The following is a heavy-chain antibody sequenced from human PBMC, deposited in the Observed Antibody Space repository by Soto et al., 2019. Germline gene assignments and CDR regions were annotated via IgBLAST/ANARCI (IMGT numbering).Heavy chain of an antibody. D-gene: IGHD3-3*01. Sequence: EVQLVESGGGLIQPGGSLRLSCAASGFTVSSNYMSWVRQAPGKGLEWVSVIYSGGSTYYADSVKGRFTISRDNSKNTLYLQMNSLRAEDTAVYYCARESPPYDFWSGAGYYVMDVWGQGTTVTVSS. CDR3: ARESPPYDFWSGAGYYVMDV. CDR2: IYSGGST. CDR1: GFTVSSNY. V-gene: IGHV3-53*01. J-gene: IGHJ6*02.